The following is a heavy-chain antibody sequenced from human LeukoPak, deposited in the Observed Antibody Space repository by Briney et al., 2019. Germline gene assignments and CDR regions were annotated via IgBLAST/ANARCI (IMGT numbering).Heavy chain of an antibody. CDR3: ATGGYCSGGSCYMDAFDY. J-gene: IGHJ4*02. Sequence: GESLKISCKGSGYSFTSYWIGWVRQMPGKGLEWMGIIYPGDSDTRYSPSFQGQVTISADKSISTAYLQWSSLKASDTAMYSCATGGYCSGGSCYMDAFDYWGPGTLVTVSS. D-gene: IGHD2-15*01. V-gene: IGHV5-51*01. CDR1: GYSFTSYW. CDR2: IYPGDSDT.